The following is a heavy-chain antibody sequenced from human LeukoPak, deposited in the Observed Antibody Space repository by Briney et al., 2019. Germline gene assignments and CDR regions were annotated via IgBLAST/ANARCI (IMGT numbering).Heavy chain of an antibody. CDR3: SKAPLGACAGAVCYYLDV. J-gene: IGHJ6*03. D-gene: IGHD2-8*02. V-gene: IGHV3-23*01. CDR1: EFSISHYA. CDR2: DTSSTTST. Sequence: TGGSLRLSCTASEFSISHYAMSWVRQAPGKGLEWVSADTSSTTSTYYASSVRGRFTISRDNSMNTLYLQMNSLRADDTAVYYCSKAPLGACAGAVCYYLDVWGEGTTVIVSS.